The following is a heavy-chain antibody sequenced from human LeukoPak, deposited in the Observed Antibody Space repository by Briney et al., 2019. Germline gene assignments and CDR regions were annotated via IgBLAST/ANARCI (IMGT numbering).Heavy chain of an antibody. V-gene: IGHV4-34*01. D-gene: IGHD3-10*01. J-gene: IGHJ4*02. Sequence: PSETLSLTCAVYGGSFSGYYWSWIRQPPGKGLEWIGEINHSGCTNYNPSLKSRVTISVDTSKNQFSLKLSSVTAADTAVYYCARGDYYGSGSYYNLGFDYWGQGTLVTVSS. CDR1: GGSFSGYY. CDR2: INHSGCT. CDR3: ARGDYYGSGSYYNLGFDY.